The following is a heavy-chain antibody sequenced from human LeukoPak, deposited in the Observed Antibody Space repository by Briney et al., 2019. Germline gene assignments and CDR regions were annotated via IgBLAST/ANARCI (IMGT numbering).Heavy chain of an antibody. CDR3: ARDWDLADP. V-gene: IGHV3-21*01. CDR1: GFTFNNYS. Sequence: GGSLRLSCAASGFTFNNYSMNRVRQAPGKGLEWVSLISSSSSYIYYADSVKGRFTISRDNAKNSLYLQMNSLTAEDTAVYYCARDWDLADPWGQGILVTVSS. J-gene: IGHJ5*02. D-gene: IGHD1-26*01. CDR2: ISSSSSYI.